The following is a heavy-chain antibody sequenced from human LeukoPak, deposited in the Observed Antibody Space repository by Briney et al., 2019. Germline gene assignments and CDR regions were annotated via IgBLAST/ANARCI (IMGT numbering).Heavy chain of an antibody. CDR1: GYTFTSYG. CDR2: ISAYNGNT. V-gene: IGHV1-18*01. D-gene: IGHD2-2*01. CDR3: AREECSSTSCPCCGYYGMDV. Sequence: ASVKVSCKASGYTFTSYGINWVRQAPGQGLEWMGWISAYNGNTNYAQKLQDRVTMTTDTSTSTAYMELRSLRSDDTAVYYCAREECSSTSCPCCGYYGMDVWGQGTTVTVSS. J-gene: IGHJ6*02.